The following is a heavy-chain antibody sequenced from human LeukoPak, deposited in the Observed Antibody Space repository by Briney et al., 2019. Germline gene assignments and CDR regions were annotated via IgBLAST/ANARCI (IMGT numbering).Heavy chain of an antibody. D-gene: IGHD3-22*01. V-gene: IGHV1-69*04. J-gene: IGHJ4*02. CDR3: ARTASMGDYYDSSGYAYYFDY. CDR1: GGTFSSYA. CDR2: IIPILGIA. Sequence: ASVKVSCKASGGTFSSYAISWVRQAPGQGLEWMGRIIPILGIANYAQKFQGRVTITADKSTSTAYMELSSLRSEDTAVYYCARTASMGDYYDSSGYAYYFDYWGQGTLVTVSS.